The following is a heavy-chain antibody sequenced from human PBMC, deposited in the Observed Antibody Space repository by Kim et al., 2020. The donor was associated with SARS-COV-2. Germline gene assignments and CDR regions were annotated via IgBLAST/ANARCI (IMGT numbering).Heavy chain of an antibody. D-gene: IGHD2-2*01. CDR2: ISKDGRNE. J-gene: IGHJ4*02. CDR3: AKGVWTSGPAWAYDCYLDY. V-gene: IGHV3-30*18. CDR1: GFTFSTYA. Sequence: GGSLRLSCAASGFTFSTYAMHWVRQLPGKGLEWVAVISKDGRNEYYADSVKGRFTISRDNSKNTLFLQMNSLRPEETAVYYCAKGVWTSGPAWAYDCYLDYWGQGTLVTVSS.